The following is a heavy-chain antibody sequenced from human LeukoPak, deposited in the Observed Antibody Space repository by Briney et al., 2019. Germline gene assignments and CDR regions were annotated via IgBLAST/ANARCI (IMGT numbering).Heavy chain of an antibody. D-gene: IGHD3-16*01. CDR2: MNDSGST. CDR1: GGSFSGYY. J-gene: IGHJ6*03. V-gene: IGHV4-34*01. CDR3: ARVKDPGGYYYYYYMDV. Sequence: SETLSLTCAAYGGSFSGYYWSWIRQPPGLGLEWIREMNDSGSTKYNPYLKNRDTILIDTSNNQFSLNVTSVTAADTDVYYCARVKDPGGYYYYYYMDVWGKGTTVTVSS.